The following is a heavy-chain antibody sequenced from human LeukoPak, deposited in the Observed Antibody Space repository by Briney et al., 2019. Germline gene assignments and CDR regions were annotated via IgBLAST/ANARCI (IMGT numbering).Heavy chain of an antibody. J-gene: IGHJ3*01. V-gene: IGHV3-7*01. CDR1: GFTFKIYW. D-gene: IGHD3-16*01. Sequence: GGSLRLSCVASGFTFKIYWMMWARQAPGKGLEWVANMKGDGSEIHYADSAKGRFTISRDNAKNTLYLQMNSLRAEDTALYYCARPAYTAAYDLWGRGTMVTVSS. CDR2: MKGDGSEI. CDR3: ARPAYTAAYDL.